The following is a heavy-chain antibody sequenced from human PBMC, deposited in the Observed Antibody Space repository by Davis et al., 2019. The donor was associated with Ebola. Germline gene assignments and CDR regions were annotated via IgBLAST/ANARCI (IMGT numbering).Heavy chain of an antibody. CDR1: GFTFSSYG. CDR2: IWYDGSNK. Sequence: AGSLRLSCAASGFTFSSYGMHWVRQAPGKGLEWVAVIWYDGSNKYYADSVKGRFTISRDNSKNTLYLQMNSLRAEDTAVYYCARELSGSFVDYWGQGTLVTVSS. D-gene: IGHD1-26*01. J-gene: IGHJ4*02. V-gene: IGHV3-33*01. CDR3: ARELSGSFVDY.